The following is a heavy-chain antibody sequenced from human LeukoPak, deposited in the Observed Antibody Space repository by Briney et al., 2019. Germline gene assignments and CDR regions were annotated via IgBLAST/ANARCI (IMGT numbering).Heavy chain of an antibody. V-gene: IGHV4-30-4*08. CDR3: ARDGQYPYYFDY. CDR1: GGSFSGYY. CDR2: IYYSGST. J-gene: IGHJ4*02. D-gene: IGHD2-2*02. Sequence: SETPSLTCAVYGGSFSGYYWSWIRQPPGKGLEWIGYIYYSGSTYYNPSLKSRVTISVDTSKNQFSLKLSSVTAADTAVYYCARDGQYPYYFDYWGQGTLVTVSS.